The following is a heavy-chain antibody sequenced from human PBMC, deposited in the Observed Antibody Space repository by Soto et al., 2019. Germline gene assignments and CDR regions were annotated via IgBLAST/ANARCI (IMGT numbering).Heavy chain of an antibody. J-gene: IGHJ4*02. Sequence: EVQLLEAGGGLVQPGGSLSLSCAASGFTFSSYAMRWVRQAPGKGLEWVSAISGSGGSTYYADSVKGRFTISRDNTKNTLYLQMNSLRAEHTAVYYCTKRAHGLYLDYWGQGTLVTVSS. CDR2: ISGSGGST. CDR1: GFTFSSYA. CDR3: TKRAHGLYLDY. V-gene: IGHV3-23*01.